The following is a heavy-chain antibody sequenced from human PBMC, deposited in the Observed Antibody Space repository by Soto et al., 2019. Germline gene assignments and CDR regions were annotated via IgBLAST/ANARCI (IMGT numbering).Heavy chain of an antibody. CDR3: EKDPEYCSGGSCYYFDY. Sequence: GGSLRLSCAASGFTFSSYGMYWVRQAPGQRLEWVAVISYDGSNKYYADSVKGRFTISRDNSKNTLYLQMNSLRAEDTAVYYCEKDPEYCSGGSCYYFDYWGQGTLVTVS. D-gene: IGHD2-15*01. V-gene: IGHV3-30*18. CDR1: GFTFSSYG. CDR2: ISYDGSNK. J-gene: IGHJ4*02.